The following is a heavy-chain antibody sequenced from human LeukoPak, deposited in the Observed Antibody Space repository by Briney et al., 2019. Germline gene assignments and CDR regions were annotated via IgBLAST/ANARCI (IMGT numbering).Heavy chain of an antibody. CDR2: ISYDGSHK. CDR1: GFTFSSYG. D-gene: IGHD3-22*01. J-gene: IGHJ4*02. CDR3: AKYDYDSSGYYY. Sequence: GGSLRLSCAASGFTFSSYGMHWVRQAPGKGLEWVAVISYDGSHKYYADSVKGRFTISRDNSKNTLYLQMNSLRAEDTAVYYCAKYDYDSSGYYYWGQGTLVTVSS. V-gene: IGHV3-30*18.